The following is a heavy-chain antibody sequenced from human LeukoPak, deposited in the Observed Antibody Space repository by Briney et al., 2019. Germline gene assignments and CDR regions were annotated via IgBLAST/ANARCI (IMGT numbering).Heavy chain of an antibody. J-gene: IGHJ4*02. CDR3: ARGAGYCTSTSCHLWSDY. V-gene: IGHV3-69-1*01. Sequence: GGSLRLSCAASGFTFDDYAMHWVRQVPGKGLEWVSSISSSSNIYYADSVKGRFAVSRDNAKNEMYLQMNSLRAEDTAVYFCARGAGYCTSTSCHLWSDYWGQGTLVTVSS. D-gene: IGHD2-2*01. CDR2: ISSSSNI. CDR1: GFTFDDYA.